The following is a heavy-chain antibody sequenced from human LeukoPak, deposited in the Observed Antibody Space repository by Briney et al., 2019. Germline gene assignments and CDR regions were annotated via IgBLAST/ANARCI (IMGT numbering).Heavy chain of an antibody. CDR3: AKGGSSGYDPFDY. CDR2: IFYSGNT. J-gene: IGHJ4*02. Sequence: SETLSLTCTVSGGSINSYYWSWIRQPPGKGLEWIGYIFYSGNTNYNPSLQSRVTITVDTSKNQFSLKLSSVIAADTAVYYCAKGGSSGYDPFDYWGQGTLVTVSS. CDR1: GGSINSYY. D-gene: IGHD5-12*01. V-gene: IGHV4-59*01.